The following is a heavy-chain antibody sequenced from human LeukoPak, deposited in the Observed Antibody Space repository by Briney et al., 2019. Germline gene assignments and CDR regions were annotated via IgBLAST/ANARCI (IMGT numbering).Heavy chain of an antibody. Sequence: GGPLRLPCVASGFTFSGYGMPWVRQAPGKGLEWVAVIWYDGSNSYYVDSVKGRITNSRDNSKNTLYLQMNSLRAEDTAVYYCARDRSFAAAGGNGPLGHWGQGTLDSLSS. J-gene: IGHJ4*02. CDR3: ARDRSFAAAGGNGPLGH. D-gene: IGHD6-13*01. CDR1: GFTFSGYG. CDR2: IWYDGSNS. V-gene: IGHV3-33*01.